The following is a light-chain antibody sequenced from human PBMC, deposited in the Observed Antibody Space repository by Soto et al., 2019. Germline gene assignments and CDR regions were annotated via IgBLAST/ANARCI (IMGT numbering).Light chain of an antibody. Sequence: EIVLPQSPGTLSLSPGERATLSCRASEFLSSSYLVWYQQKPGQAPSLLIYAASRRATGIPDRFSGSGSATEYTLTFITLEPEDFAVYYCQQQGTFGQGTRLEIK. CDR3: QQQGT. CDR1: EFLSSSY. V-gene: IGKV3-20*01. J-gene: IGKJ2*01. CDR2: AAS.